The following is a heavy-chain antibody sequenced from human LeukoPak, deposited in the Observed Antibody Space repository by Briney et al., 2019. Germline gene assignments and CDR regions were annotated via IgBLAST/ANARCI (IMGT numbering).Heavy chain of an antibody. CDR3: ANGGWYSEY. CDR1: GFTFSSNW. Sequence: PGGSLRLSCAASGFTFSSNWMTWARQAPGKGLEWVAGMKGDGSEKKYVDSVKGRFTISRGNAKNSLYLEMNSLRAEDTAVYYCANGGWYSEYWGQGTLVTVSS. J-gene: IGHJ4*02. D-gene: IGHD2-15*01. V-gene: IGHV3-7*05. CDR2: MKGDGSEK.